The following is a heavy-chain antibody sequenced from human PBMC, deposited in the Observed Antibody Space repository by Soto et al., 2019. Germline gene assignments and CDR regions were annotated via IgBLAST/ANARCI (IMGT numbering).Heavy chain of an antibody. CDR3: ASVPDR. V-gene: IGHV4-30-2*01. J-gene: IGHJ5*02. Sequence: QLQLQESGSGLVQPSQTLSLTCAVSGGSISRGGYSWSWIRQPPGKGLEWIGYIYHSGSTYYNPSLKSRVTITVDRYKKQFSLKLSSVTVADTAVYYCASVPDRWGQGTLVTVSS. D-gene: IGHD2-2*01. CDR2: IYHSGST. CDR1: GGSISRGGYS.